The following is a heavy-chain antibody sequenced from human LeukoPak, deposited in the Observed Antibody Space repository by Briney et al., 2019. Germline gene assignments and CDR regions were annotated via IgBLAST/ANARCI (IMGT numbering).Heavy chain of an antibody. CDR1: GFTFSSYA. Sequence: GGSLRLSCAASGFTFSSYAMNWVRQAPGKGLEWVSSISSSSSYIYYADSVKGRFTISRDNAKNSLYLQMNSLRAEDTAVYYCARVARGYSYGFWGQGTLVTVSS. CDR2: ISSSSSYI. D-gene: IGHD5-18*01. V-gene: IGHV3-21*01. CDR3: ARVARGYSYGF. J-gene: IGHJ4*02.